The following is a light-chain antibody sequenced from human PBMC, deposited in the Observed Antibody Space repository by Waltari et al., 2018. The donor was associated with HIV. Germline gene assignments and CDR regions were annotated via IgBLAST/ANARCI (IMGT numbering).Light chain of an antibody. V-gene: IGLV1-40*01. CDR1: SSNTGAGYD. J-gene: IGLJ2*01. CDR3: QSYDSSLSAYVV. Sequence: QSVLTQPPSVSGGPGQRVTISGTGTSSNTGAGYDVHCYQQLPGTAPKPLIYANIHRHSGVPDRFSVSKSATSASLAITGLQAEDEADYFCQSYDSSLSAYVVFGGGTKLTVL. CDR2: ANI.